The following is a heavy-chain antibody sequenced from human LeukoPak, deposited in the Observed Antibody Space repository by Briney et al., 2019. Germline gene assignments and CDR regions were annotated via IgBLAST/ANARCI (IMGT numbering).Heavy chain of an antibody. CDR2: FDPEDGET. J-gene: IGHJ6*02. V-gene: IGHV1-24*01. CDR3: ATEVSDYYGMDV. D-gene: IGHD1-26*01. Sequence: GASAKVSCKVSGYTLTELSMHWVRQAPGKGLEWMGGFDPEDGETIYAQKFQGRVTMTEDTSTDTAYMELSSLRSEDTAVYYCATEVSDYYGMDVWGQGTTVTVSS. CDR1: GYTLTELS.